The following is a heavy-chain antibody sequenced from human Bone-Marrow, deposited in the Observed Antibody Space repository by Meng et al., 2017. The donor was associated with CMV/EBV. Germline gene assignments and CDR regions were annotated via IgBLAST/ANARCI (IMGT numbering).Heavy chain of an antibody. J-gene: IGHJ3*02. CDR1: GFTFSSYS. Sequence: GESLKISCAASGFTFSSYSMNWVRQAPGKGLEWVSSISSSSSYIYYADSVKGRFTISRDNAKNSLYLQMNSLRAEDTAVYYCARVGPPVAVDIWGQGTMVTVSS. CDR2: ISSSSSYI. D-gene: IGHD3-16*01. V-gene: IGHV3-21*01. CDR3: ARVGPPVAVDI.